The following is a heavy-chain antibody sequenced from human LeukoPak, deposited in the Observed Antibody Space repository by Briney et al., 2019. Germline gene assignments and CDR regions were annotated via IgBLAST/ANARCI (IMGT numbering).Heavy chain of an antibody. CDR1: GYSIISGYY. V-gene: IGHV4-38-2*01. D-gene: IGHD2-2*02. CDR3: ARVGGYCSSTSCYKWEDY. J-gene: IGHJ4*02. CDR2: IYHSGST. Sequence: PSETLSLTCAVSGYSIISGYYWGWIRQPPGKGLEWIGSIYHSGSTYYNPSLKSRVTISVDTSKNQFSLKLSSVTAADTAVYYCARVGGYCSSTSCYKWEDYWGQGTLVTVSS.